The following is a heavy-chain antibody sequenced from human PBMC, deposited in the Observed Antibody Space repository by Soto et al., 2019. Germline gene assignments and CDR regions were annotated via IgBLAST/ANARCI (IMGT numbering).Heavy chain of an antibody. CDR2: IKSKTDGGTT. Sequence: GALRFSCAASGFTFSNAWMSWVRQAPGKGLEWVGRIKSKTDGGTTDYAAPVKGRFTISRDDSKNTLYLQMNSLKTEDTAVYYCTTEYYYDSSGYYYLAFDIWGQGTMVTVSS. CDR1: GFTFSNAW. CDR3: TTEYYYDSSGYYYLAFDI. J-gene: IGHJ3*02. D-gene: IGHD3-22*01. V-gene: IGHV3-15*01.